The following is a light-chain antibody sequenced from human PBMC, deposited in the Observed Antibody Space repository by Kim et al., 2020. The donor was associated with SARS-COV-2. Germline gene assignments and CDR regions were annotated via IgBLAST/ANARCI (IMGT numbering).Light chain of an antibody. J-gene: IGKJ1*01. Sequence: DIQMTQSPSSVSASVGDRVTITCRASQGVRSWLAWYQQKPGKAPKLLIYAASSLESGVPSRFSGSGSGTDFTLTINNLQPEDFATYYCQQADSFPLTFGQGTKVDIK. CDR3: QQADSFPLT. V-gene: IGKV1-12*01. CDR1: QGVRSW. CDR2: AAS.